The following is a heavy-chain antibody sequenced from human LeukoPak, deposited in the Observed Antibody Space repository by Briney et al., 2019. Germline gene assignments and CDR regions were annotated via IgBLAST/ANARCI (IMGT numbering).Heavy chain of an antibody. CDR3: ARDPLGSSSRWKYFDY. CDR1: GFTFSSYS. V-gene: IGHV3-30*03. J-gene: IGHJ4*02. D-gene: IGHD6-6*01. CDR2: ISYDGSNK. Sequence: PGGSLRLSCAASGFTFSSYSMNWVRQAPGKGLEWVAVISYDGSNKYYADSVKGRFTISRDNSKNTLYLQMNSLRAEDTAVYYCARDPLGSSSRWKYFDYWGQGTLVTVSS.